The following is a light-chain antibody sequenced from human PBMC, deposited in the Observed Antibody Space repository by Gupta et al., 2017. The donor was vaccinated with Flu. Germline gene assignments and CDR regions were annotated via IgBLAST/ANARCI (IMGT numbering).Light chain of an antibody. CDR1: QSISSY. CDR2: AAS. V-gene: IGKV1-39*01. J-gene: IGKJ4*01. CDR3: QLSDSTLTT. Sequence: PSSLSASVGDRVTITCRASQSISSYLNWYQQKPGKAPKLLIYAASSLQSGVPSRFTGSRSGTDFTLRISRLHPEDLTPSYCQLSDSTLTTFRGG.